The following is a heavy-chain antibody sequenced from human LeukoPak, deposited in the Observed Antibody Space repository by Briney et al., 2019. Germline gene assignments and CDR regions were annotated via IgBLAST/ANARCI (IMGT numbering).Heavy chain of an antibody. J-gene: IGHJ6*02. CDR3: ARGYSSSLGPPYGMDV. CDR2: ISSSSSYI. D-gene: IGHD6-13*01. CDR1: GFTFSSYS. V-gene: IGHV3-21*01. Sequence: SGGSLRLSCAASGFTFSSYSMNWVRQAPGKGLEWVSSISSSSSYIYYADSVKGRFTISRDNAKNSLYLQMNSLRAEDTAVYYCARGYSSSLGPPYGMDVWGQGTTVTVSS.